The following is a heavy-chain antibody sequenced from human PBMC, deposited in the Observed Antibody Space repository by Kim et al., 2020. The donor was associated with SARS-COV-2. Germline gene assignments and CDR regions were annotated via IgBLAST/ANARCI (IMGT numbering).Heavy chain of an antibody. CDR3: ARDRYGSGSYEACMDV. D-gene: IGHD3-10*01. J-gene: IGHJ6*01. V-gene: IGHV3-30*04. CDR2: ISYDGSGK. Sequence: GGSLRLSCAASGFTFSSHAMHWVRQAPGKGLEWVALISYDGSGKTYADSVMGRFTISGDNSKNTLYLRMKSLRTEDTAVYHCARDRYGSGSYEACMDVWG. CDR1: GFTFSSHA.